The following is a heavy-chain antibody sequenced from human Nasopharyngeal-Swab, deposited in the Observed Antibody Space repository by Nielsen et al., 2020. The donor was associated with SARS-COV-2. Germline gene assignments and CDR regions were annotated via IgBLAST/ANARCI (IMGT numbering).Heavy chain of an antibody. Sequence: WIRQPPGKGLEWIGEINHSGSTNYNPSLKSRVTISVDTSKNQFSLKLSSVTAADTAVYYCARGYGDYDYWGRGTLVTVSS. CDR2: INHSGST. J-gene: IGHJ4*02. V-gene: IGHV4-34*01. CDR3: ARGYGDYDY. D-gene: IGHD4-17*01.